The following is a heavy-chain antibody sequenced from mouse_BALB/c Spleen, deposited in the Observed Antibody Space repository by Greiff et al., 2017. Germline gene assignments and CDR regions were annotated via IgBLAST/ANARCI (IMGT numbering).Heavy chain of an antibody. J-gene: IGHJ3*01. CDR2: IRLKSDNYAT. V-gene: IGHV6-6*02. CDR3: SSFIYDGYPFAY. CDR1: GFTFSSYW. Sequence: DVQLVESGGGLVQPGGSMKLSCVASGFTFSSYWMSWVRQSPEKGLEWVAEIRLKSDNYATHYAESVKGKFTISRDDSKSRLYLQMNSLRAEDTGIYYCSSFIYDGYPFAYWGQGTLVTVSA. D-gene: IGHD2-3*01.